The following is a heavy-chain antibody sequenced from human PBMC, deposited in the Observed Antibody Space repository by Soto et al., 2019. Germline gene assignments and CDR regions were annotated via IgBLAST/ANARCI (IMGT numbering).Heavy chain of an antibody. Sequence: GDSLKISCKGSGYSFTSYWISWVRQMPGKGLEWMGRIDPSDSYINYSPSLQGNVTISPDKSISTAYLQCSSLKATHTAMYYCARRQFRVRENLYCMVVWDQEIMVTASS. CDR1: GYSFTSYW. CDR2: IDPSDSYI. D-gene: IGHD3-10*01. V-gene: IGHV5-10-1*01. CDR3: ARRQFRVRENLYCMVV. J-gene: IGHJ6*02.